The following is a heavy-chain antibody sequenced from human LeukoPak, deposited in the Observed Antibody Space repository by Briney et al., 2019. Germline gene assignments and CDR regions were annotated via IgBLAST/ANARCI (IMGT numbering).Heavy chain of an antibody. D-gene: IGHD4-11*01. J-gene: IGHJ4*02. CDR3: ARRAGDYKHPFDY. CDR2: ISYDGSNK. CDR1: GFTFSSYA. Sequence: GRSLRLSCAASGFTFSSYAMHWVRQAPGKGLEWVAVISYDGSNKYYADSVKGRFTISRDNAKNSLYLQMNSLRAEDTAVYYCARRAGDYKHPFDYWGQGTLVTVSS. V-gene: IGHV3-30-3*01.